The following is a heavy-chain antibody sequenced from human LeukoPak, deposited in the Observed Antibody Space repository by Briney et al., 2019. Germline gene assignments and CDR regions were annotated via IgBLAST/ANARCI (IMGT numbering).Heavy chain of an antibody. Sequence: GGSLRLSCAASGFTFDDYAMHWVRPAPGRGVAWVSGICWNRGSIGYEDSVKGRFTISRDNAKNSLYLQMNSLRARDPAWYYCARTTSRYHYDRSGYYCRYFYYGGQGTRVTVSS. V-gene: IGHV3-9*01. CDR3: ARTTSRYHYDRSGYYCRYFYY. CDR2: ICWNRGSI. CDR1: GFTFDDYA. D-gene: IGHD3-22*01. J-gene: IGHJ4*02.